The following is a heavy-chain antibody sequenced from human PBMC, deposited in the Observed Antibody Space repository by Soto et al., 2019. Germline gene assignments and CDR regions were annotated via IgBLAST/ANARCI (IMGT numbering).Heavy chain of an antibody. CDR1: GASISSSKYY. J-gene: IGHJ5*02. CDR3: ARNGGYCNDGVCPDWFDP. CDR2: IYYSGSA. Sequence: ETLSLTCTVSGASISSSKYYWGWIRQPPGKGLEWVGSIYYSGSADYNPSLKSRVTISVDTSKNHFSLKLTSVTAADTAVYYCARNGGYCNDGVCPDWFDPWGQGTLVTVSS. D-gene: IGHD2-8*01. V-gene: IGHV4-39*02.